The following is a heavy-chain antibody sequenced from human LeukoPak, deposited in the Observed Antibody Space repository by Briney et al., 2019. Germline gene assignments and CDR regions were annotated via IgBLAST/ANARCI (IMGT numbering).Heavy chain of an antibody. CDR3: ARRRTYYYGSGSYYEAFDI. CDR1: GGSISSSNYY. V-gene: IGHV4-39*01. J-gene: IGHJ3*02. CDR2: IYYSGNT. Sequence: SETLSLTCTVSGGSISSSNYYWGWIRQPPGKGLEWIVSIYYSGNTYYNPSLKSRVTISVDTSKNQFSLKLSSVTAADTAVYYCARRRTYYYGSGSYYEAFDIWGQGTMVTVSS. D-gene: IGHD3-10*01.